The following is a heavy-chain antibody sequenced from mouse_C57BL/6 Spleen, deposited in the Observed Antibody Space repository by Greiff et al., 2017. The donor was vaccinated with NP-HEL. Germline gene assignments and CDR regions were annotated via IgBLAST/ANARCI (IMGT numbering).Heavy chain of an antibody. CDR1: GYTFTSYW. CDR2: IHPNSGST. Sequence: QVPLQQPGAELVKPGASVKLSCKASGYTFTSYWLHWVKQRPGHGLEWIGMIHPNSGSTNYNEKFKSKATLTVDNSSSTAYMQLSSLTSEDSAVYYCARPHYYGSSPPYFDVWGTGTTVTVSS. D-gene: IGHD1-1*01. J-gene: IGHJ1*03. CDR3: ARPHYYGSSPPYFDV. V-gene: IGHV1-64*01.